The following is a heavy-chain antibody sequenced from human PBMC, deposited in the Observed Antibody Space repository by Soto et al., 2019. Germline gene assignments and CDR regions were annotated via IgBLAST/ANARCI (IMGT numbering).Heavy chain of an antibody. D-gene: IGHD1-7*01. J-gene: IGHJ4*02. CDR2: INHSGST. V-gene: IGHV4-34*01. CDR3: ARQITGTTRVEGSHFDY. CDR1: GGSFSGYY. Sequence: SETLSLTCAVYGGSFSGYYWSWIRQPPGKGLEWIGEINHSGSTNYNPSLKSRVTISVDTSKNQFSLKLSTVTAADTAVYYCARQITGTTRVEGSHFDYWGRGTLVTVSS.